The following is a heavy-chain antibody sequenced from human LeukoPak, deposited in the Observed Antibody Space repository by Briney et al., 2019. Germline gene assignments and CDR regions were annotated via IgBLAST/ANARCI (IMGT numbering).Heavy chain of an antibody. V-gene: IGHV4-39*01. CDR2: IYYTGST. J-gene: IGHJ4*02. D-gene: IGHD2-2*01. CDR3: ARGTYISSTWYYFDH. Sequence: SETLSLTCTVSGGSISGSSYHWGWIRQPPGKGLEWIGNIYYTGSTYYNPSLKSRVTISVDTSKNQCSLKPISVTAADTAVYYCARGTYISSTWYYFDHWGQGTLVTVSS. CDR1: GGSISGSSYH.